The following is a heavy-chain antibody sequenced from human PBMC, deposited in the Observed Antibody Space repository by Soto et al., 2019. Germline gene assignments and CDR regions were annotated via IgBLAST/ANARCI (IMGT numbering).Heavy chain of an antibody. CDR2: IYSGGST. J-gene: IGHJ4*02. V-gene: IGHV3-53*01. CDR1: GFTFSSYS. D-gene: IGHD6-19*01. Sequence: GWSLRLSCAASGFTFSSYSMSWVRQAPGKGLEWVSVIYSGGSTYYADSVKGRFTISRDNSKNTLYLQMNSLRAEDTAVYYCAKGGGWYWVFDYWGQGNMVTVYS. CDR3: AKGGGWYWVFDY.